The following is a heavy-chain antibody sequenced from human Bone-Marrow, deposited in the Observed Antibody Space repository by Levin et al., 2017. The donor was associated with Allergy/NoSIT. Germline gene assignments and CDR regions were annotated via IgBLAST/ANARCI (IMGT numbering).Heavy chain of an antibody. CDR3: ATSSFASGSAHFDY. CDR2: TWDDGVNG. D-gene: IGHD3-10*01. V-gene: IGHV3-33*01. Sequence: GGSLRLSCAASGFTFSSHGMHWVRQAPGKGLEWVAVTWDDGVNGYYVDSVKGRFTVSRDNSKRTLYLHMDSLRAEDTALYYCATSSFASGSAHFDYWGQGTLVTVSS. J-gene: IGHJ4*02. CDR1: GFTFSSHG.